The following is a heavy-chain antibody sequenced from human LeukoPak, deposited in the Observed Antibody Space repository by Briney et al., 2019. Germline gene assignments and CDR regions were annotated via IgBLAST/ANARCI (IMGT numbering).Heavy chain of an antibody. V-gene: IGHV3-7*01. CDR2: IKEDGSKK. D-gene: IGHD3-10*01. CDR3: ARDSTYYYDSGSSGPHYFDN. Sequence: PGGSLRLSCGASGFTLSSYWMTWVRQAPGKGLEWVANIKEDGSKKYYVESVRGRFTISRDNSKNTLYLQLNSLRAEDTAVYYCARDSTYYYDSGSSGPHYFDNWGQGTLVTVSS. J-gene: IGHJ4*02. CDR1: GFTLSSYW.